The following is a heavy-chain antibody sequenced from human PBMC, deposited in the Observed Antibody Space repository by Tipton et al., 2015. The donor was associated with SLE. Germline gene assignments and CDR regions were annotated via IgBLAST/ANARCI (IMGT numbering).Heavy chain of an antibody. CDR2: INHSGST. V-gene: IGHV4-34*01. D-gene: IGHD5-12*01. Sequence: TLPLTCAVYGGSFSGYYWSWIRQSPGKGLEWIGEINHSGSTNYNPSVKSRVTISVDTSKNQFSLKLSSVTAADTAVYYCASRSGYDLSYFDYWGQGTLVTVSS. J-gene: IGHJ4*02. CDR1: GGSFSGYY. CDR3: ASRSGYDLSYFDY.